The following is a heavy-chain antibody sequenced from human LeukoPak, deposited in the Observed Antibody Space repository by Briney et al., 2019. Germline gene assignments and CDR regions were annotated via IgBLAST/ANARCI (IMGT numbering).Heavy chain of an antibody. D-gene: IGHD6-25*01. CDR1: GYTFTTYH. CDR3: ARTTSFTASGYDY. V-gene: IGHV1-8*03. J-gene: IGHJ4*02. Sequence: ASLKVSSKPSGYTFTTYHINWVPHAPGQGLEWLGWMYIYCGGSGYEQKFQGRRVITRVTSLRTDYMELSSLGSADTAVYFCARTTSFTASGYDYWGQGTLVTVSS. CDR2: MYIYCGGS.